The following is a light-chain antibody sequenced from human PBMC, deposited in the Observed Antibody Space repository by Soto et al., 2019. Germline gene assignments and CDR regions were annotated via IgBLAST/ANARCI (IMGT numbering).Light chain of an antibody. Sequence: EIVLTQSPGTLSLSPGERATLSCRASQSVSSSYLAWYQQKPGQAPRLLIYGASSRATGIPDRFSGSGSGTDCTLTISRREPEDFAVYYCQQYGSSPPETFGQGTKLEIK. V-gene: IGKV3-20*01. CDR2: GAS. CDR3: QQYGSSPPET. J-gene: IGKJ2*01. CDR1: QSVSSSY.